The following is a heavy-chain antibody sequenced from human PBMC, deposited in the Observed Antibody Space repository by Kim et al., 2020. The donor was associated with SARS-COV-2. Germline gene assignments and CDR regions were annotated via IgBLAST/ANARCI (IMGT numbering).Heavy chain of an antibody. Sequence: SETLSLTCTVSGGSISNSNYYWGWIRQPPGKGLEWIGSMYYTESTYHNPSLKSRVTMSVDTSKNRFSLKLSSVTAADTAVYYCSMLGYFHYGMDVWGQGTTVTVSS. CDR2: MYYTEST. D-gene: IGHD3-10*02. J-gene: IGHJ6*02. CDR3: SMLGYFHYGMDV. CDR1: GGSISNSNYY. V-gene: IGHV4-39*07.